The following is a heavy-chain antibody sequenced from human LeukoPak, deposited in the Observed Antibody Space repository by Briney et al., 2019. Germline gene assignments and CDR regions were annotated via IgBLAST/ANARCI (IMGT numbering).Heavy chain of an antibody. CDR3: AKDPRVGSRVATPCH. CDR1: GFTVRSNY. D-gene: IGHD5-24*01. CDR2: IYSGGST. J-gene: IGHJ4*02. Sequence: SGGSLRLSCAASGFTVRSNYMSGVRQAPGRGLEGVSVIYSGGSTYYADSVKGRFTISRDNSKSTLFLQMNSLRAEDTAVYYCAKDPRVGSRVATPCHWGQGTLVTVSS. V-gene: IGHV3-53*01.